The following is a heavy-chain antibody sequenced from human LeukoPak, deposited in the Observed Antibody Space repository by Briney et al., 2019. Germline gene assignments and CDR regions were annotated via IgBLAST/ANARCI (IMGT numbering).Heavy chain of an antibody. D-gene: IGHD3-3*01. CDR3: TRDSDYDFWSGYYFGYYXXXGMDV. Sequence: GGSLRLSCTASGFTFGDYAMSWVRQAPGKGLEWVGFIRSKAYGGTTEYAASVKGRFTISRDDSKSIAYLQMNSLKTEDTAVYYCTRDSDYDFWSGYYFGYYXXXGMDVWGQGTTVTVSS. CDR1: GFTFGDYA. V-gene: IGHV3-49*04. J-gene: IGHJ6*02. CDR2: IRSKAYGGTT.